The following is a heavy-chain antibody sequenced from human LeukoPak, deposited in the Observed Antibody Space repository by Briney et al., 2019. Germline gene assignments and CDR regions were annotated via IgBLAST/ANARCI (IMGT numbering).Heavy chain of an antibody. D-gene: IGHD5-12*01. CDR3: AKDANSYSGYDFYFDY. V-gene: IGHV3-23*01. CDR2: ISGSGGST. Sequence: GGSLRLSCAASGFTFSSYAMGWVRQAPGKGLEWVSAISGSGGSTYYADSVKGRFTISRDNSKNTLYLQMNSLGAEDTAVYYCAKDANSYSGYDFYFDYWGQGTLVTVSS. J-gene: IGHJ4*02. CDR1: GFTFSSYA.